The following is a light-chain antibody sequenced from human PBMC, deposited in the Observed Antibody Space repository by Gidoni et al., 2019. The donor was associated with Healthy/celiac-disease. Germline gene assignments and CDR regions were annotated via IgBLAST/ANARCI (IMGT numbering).Light chain of an antibody. CDR2: QDS. Sequence: SYELTQPPSVSVSPGQTASITCSGYKWGDKYACWYQPKPGQDPVLVIYQDSKRPSGIPERFSGSNSGNTATLTISGTQAMDEADYYCQAWDSSTGVFGTGTKVTVL. CDR1: KWGDKY. CDR3: QAWDSSTGV. J-gene: IGLJ1*01. V-gene: IGLV3-1*01.